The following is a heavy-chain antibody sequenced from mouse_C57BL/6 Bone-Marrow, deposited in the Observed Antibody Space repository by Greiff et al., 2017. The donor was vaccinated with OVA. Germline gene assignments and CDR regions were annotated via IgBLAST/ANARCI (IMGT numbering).Heavy chain of an antibody. V-gene: IGHV2-6*01. Sequence: VKVVESGPGLVAPSQSLSITCTVSGFSLTSYGVDWVRQSPGKGLEWLGVIWGVGSTNYNSALKSRLSISKDNSKSQVFLKMNSLQTDDTAMYYCARPYYSNYPLYAMDYWGQGTSVTVSS. CDR2: IWGVGST. CDR1: GFSLTSYG. J-gene: IGHJ4*01. D-gene: IGHD2-5*01. CDR3: ARPYYSNYPLYAMDY.